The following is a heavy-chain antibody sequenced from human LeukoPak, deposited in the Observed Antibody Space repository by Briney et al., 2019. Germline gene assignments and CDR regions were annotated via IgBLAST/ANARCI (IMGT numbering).Heavy chain of an antibody. D-gene: IGHD3-22*01. CDR3: ASGYYDSSGYYA. Sequence: ASVKVSCKASGYTFTGYYMHWVRQAPGQGLEWMGRINPNSGGTNYAQKFQGRVTMTRDTSIGTAYMELSRLRSDDAAVYYCASGYYDSSGYYAWGQGTLVTVSS. CDR2: INPNSGGT. CDR1: GYTFTGYY. V-gene: IGHV1-2*06. J-gene: IGHJ4*02.